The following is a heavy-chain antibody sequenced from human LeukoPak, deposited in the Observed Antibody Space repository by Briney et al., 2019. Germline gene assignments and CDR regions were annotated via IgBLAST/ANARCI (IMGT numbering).Heavy chain of an antibody. CDR2: PFYMGCT. CDR3: VRQIRSTFSDDGSGWKDAFDV. Sequence: PSEILSFTGTVSGRSISSSFYYWGWICQPPGKSLEWIGSPFYMGCTYYTPSLKSRFTKSVDTSKNQISLKLSSVPAADTAVYYCVRQIRSTFSDDGSGWKDAFDVWGQGTMVTVSS. J-gene: IGHJ3*01. D-gene: IGHD3-22*01. V-gene: IGHV4-39*01. CDR1: GRSISSSFYY.